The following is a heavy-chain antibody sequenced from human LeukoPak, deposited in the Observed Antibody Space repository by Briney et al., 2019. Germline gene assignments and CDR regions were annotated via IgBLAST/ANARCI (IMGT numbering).Heavy chain of an antibody. V-gene: IGHV3-53*01. J-gene: IGHJ4*02. CDR1: GFTVSSNY. Sequence: GGSLRLSCAASGFTVSSNYMSWVRQAPGKGLEWVSVIYSGGSTYYADSVKGRFTISRDSSKNTLYLQMNSLRAEDTAVYYCAGGYSGAAAGTFDYWGQGTLVTVSS. CDR2: IYSGGST. CDR3: AGGYSGAAAGTFDY. D-gene: IGHD6-13*01.